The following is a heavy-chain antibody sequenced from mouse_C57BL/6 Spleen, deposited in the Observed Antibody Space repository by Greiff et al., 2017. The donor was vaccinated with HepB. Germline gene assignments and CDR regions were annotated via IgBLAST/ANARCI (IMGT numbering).Heavy chain of an antibody. Sequence: EVQLQQSGPVLVKPGASVKMSCKASGYTFTDYYMNWVKQSHGKSLEWIGVINPYNGGTSYNQKFKGKATLTVDKSSSTAYMELNSLTSEDSAVYYCAREGYDYGSSSFDYWGQGTTLTVSS. V-gene: IGHV1-19*01. CDR3: AREGYDYGSSSFDY. CDR1: GYTFTDYY. J-gene: IGHJ2*01. CDR2: INPYNGGT. D-gene: IGHD1-1*01.